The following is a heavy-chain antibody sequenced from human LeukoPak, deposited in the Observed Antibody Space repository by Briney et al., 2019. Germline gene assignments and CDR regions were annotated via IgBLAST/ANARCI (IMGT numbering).Heavy chain of an antibody. D-gene: IGHD3-9*01. CDR2: IQPDGTAN. CDR3: ARLNYDSLTGYYIYY. CDR1: AFTFGSHW. V-gene: IGHV3-7*01. J-gene: IGHJ4*02. Sequence: GGSLRLSCAASAFTFGSHWMTWVRQAPGMGLEWVANIQPDGTANEFVGSVKGRFSIPRDNAENSLYLQMKSRRAEDTAVYYCARLNYDSLTGYYIYYWGQGTLVAVSS.